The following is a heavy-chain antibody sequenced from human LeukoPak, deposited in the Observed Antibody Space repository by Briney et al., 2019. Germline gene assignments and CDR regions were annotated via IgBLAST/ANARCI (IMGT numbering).Heavy chain of an antibody. D-gene: IGHD3-22*01. Sequence: GGSLRLSCAVSGFTFSDYYMSWIRQAPGKGLEWICYISSSGRTIYYADSVKGRFTVSRDNARNSLSLQMSSLKVEDTGIYYCAREAYSNGCLASPFDPWGQGTLVIVSS. V-gene: IGHV3-11*01. CDR3: AREAYSNGCLASPFDP. CDR2: ISSSGRTI. J-gene: IGHJ5*02. CDR1: GFTFSDYY.